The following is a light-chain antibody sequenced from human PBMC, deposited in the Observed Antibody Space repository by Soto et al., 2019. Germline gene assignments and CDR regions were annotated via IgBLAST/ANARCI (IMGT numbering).Light chain of an antibody. CDR3: QSYDSSLSALYV. CDR1: RAQHGAGYD. J-gene: IGLJ1*01. Sequence: VLKRAASGTGAAGEVGRISQTRRRAQHGAGYDVHWYQQLPGTAPKLLIYGNSNRPSGVPDRFSGSKSGTSASLAITGLQAEDEADYSCQSYDSSLSALYVFGTGTKVTVL. V-gene: IGLV1-40*01. CDR2: GNS.